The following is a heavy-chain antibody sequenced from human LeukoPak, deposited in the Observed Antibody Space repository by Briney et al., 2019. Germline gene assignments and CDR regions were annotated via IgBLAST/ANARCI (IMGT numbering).Heavy chain of an antibody. CDR2: INGRGDST. CDR3: AKERQTGDYFTSDF. V-gene: IGHV3-23*01. D-gene: IGHD4-17*01. CDR1: GFSFSTYT. Sequence: PGGSLRLSCAASGFSFSTYTMNWVRQAPGKGLEWVSAINGRGDSTFYADSVKGQFTISRDNSKSTVYLQMNSLRAYDTAVYYCAKERQTGDYFTSDFWGQGTLVTVSS. J-gene: IGHJ4*02.